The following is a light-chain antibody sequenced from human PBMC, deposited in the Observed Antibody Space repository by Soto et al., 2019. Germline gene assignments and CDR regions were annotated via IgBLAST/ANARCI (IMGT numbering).Light chain of an antibody. Sequence: QSVPTQPPSASGTPGQRVTISCSGSSSNIGSNTVNWYQQLPGTAPKLLIYSNNQRPSGVPDRFSGSKSGTSASLAISGLQSEDEDDYYCAAWDDSLNGLVFGGGTKLTVL. CDR2: SNN. J-gene: IGLJ2*01. CDR3: AAWDDSLNGLV. V-gene: IGLV1-44*01. CDR1: SSNIGSNT.